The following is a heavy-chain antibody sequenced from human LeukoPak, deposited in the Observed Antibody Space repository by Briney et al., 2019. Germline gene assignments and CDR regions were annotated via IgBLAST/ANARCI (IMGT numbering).Heavy chain of an antibody. D-gene: IGHD6-13*01. Sequence: PAGSLRLSCAASGCTFSNDGMHCVRQAAGKGLEGVAGISEDGINKYYADSLKARFTISRDNTNNTLFLQMNNLRAHDTAVYYCAKDRETTASGTFDYWGQGALVTVSS. CDR2: ISEDGINK. V-gene: IGHV3-30*18. CDR1: GCTFSNDG. J-gene: IGHJ4*02. CDR3: AKDRETTASGTFDY.